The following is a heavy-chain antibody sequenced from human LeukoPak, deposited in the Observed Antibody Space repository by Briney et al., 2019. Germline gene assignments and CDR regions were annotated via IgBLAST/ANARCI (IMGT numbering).Heavy chain of an antibody. Sequence: SETLSLTCSVSGGSISDYYWSWIRQPPGKGLEWIGWIYYSGSTNYNPSLKSRVSISVDTSKNQFSLKLSSVTAADTAVYYCARQGYSSGYYFDYWGQGTLVTVSS. D-gene: IGHD5-18*01. CDR2: IYYSGST. V-gene: IGHV4-59*01. CDR1: GGSISDYY. CDR3: ARQGYSSGYYFDY. J-gene: IGHJ4*02.